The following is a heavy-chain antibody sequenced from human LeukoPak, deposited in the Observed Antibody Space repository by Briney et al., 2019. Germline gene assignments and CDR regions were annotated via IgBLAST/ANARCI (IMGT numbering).Heavy chain of an antibody. V-gene: IGHV3-43*01. CDR2: ISWDGGST. D-gene: IGHD2-21*02. Sequence: GGSLRLSCAASGFTFDDYTMHWVRQAPGKGLEWVSLISWDGGSTYYADSVKGRFTISRDNSKNSLYLQMNSLRTEDTALYYCAKAPALGDGIDYWGQGTLVTVSS. CDR1: GFTFDDYT. J-gene: IGHJ4*02. CDR3: AKAPALGDGIDY.